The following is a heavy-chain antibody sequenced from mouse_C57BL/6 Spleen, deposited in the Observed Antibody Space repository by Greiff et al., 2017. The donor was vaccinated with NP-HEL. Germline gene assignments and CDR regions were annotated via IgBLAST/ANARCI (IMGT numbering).Heavy chain of an antibody. D-gene: IGHD1-1*02. J-gene: IGHJ2*01. Sequence: DVKLVESGPGLVKPSQSLSLTCSVTGYSITSGYYWNWIRQFPGNKLEWMGYISYDGSNNYNPSLKNRISITRDTSKNQFFLKLNSVTTEDTATYYCARGVSYGYFDYWGQGTTLTVSS. V-gene: IGHV3-6*01. CDR2: ISYDGSN. CDR1: GYSITSGYY. CDR3: ARGVSYGYFDY.